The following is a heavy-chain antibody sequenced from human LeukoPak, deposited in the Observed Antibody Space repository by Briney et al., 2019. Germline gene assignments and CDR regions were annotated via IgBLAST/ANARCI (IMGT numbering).Heavy chain of an antibody. CDR1: DLTQLEYS. CDR3: ISVRDIILMVPFYLVY. D-gene: IGHD2-8*01. V-gene: IGHV3-11*01. CDR2: ISSSGSTI. J-gene: IGHJ4*03. Sequence: PGGSLRLSGASTDLTQLEYSLGSPRQAPGQGLEWVSYISSSGSTIYYADSVKGRFTISRDNAKNSLYLQMNSLRAEDTAVYYCISVRDIILMVPFYLVYCGHGALVTVSS.